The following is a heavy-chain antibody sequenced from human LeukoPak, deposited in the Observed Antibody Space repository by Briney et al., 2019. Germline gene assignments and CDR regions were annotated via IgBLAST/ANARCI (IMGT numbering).Heavy chain of an antibody. V-gene: IGHV3-30*02. Sequence: GGSLRLSCAASGFTFSSYGMHWVRQAPGKGLEWVAFIRFDGSKKYYADSVKGRFTISRDNSKNTLYLQMNSLRAEDTAVYYCANAYYDSSGFPGYFDHWGRGTLVTVSS. CDR3: ANAYYDSSGFPGYFDH. CDR2: IRFDGSKK. J-gene: IGHJ4*02. D-gene: IGHD3-22*01. CDR1: GFTFSSYG.